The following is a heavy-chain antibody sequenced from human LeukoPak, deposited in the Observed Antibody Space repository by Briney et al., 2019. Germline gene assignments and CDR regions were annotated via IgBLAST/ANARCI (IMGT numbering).Heavy chain of an antibody. CDR1: GFTFSSYE. CDR3: AREGAAAAFDI. V-gene: IGHV3-48*03. J-gene: IGHJ3*02. D-gene: IGHD6-13*01. CDR2: ISSSGSTI. Sequence: PGGSLRLSCAASGFTFSSYEMNWVRQAPGKGLEWVSYISSSGSTIYYADSVKGRFTISRDNAKNSLYLQMNSLRAEDTAVYYCAREGAAAAFDIWGQGTMVTVSS.